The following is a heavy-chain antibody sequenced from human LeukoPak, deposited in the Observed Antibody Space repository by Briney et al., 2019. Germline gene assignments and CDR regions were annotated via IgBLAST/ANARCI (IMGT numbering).Heavy chain of an antibody. CDR3: ARETVSGHFDS. CDR2: IYYSGTT. J-gene: IGHJ4*02. V-gene: IGHV4-30-4*01. CDR1: GGSTSSGDYF. D-gene: IGHD6-19*01. Sequence: SETLSLTCTVSGGSTSSGDYFWSWIRQPPGQGLEWIGYIYYSGTTYYNPPLKSRASISVDTSKNQFSLNLRSVSAADTAVCYCARETVSGHFDSWGQGTLVTVSS.